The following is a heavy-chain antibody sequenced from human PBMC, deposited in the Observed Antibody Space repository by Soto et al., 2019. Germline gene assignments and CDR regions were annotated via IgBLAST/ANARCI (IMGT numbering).Heavy chain of an antibody. CDR3: ARVYYDSSGSLNY. D-gene: IGHD3-22*01. CDR1: GYTFTSYD. Sequence: QVQLVQSGAEVKKPGASVKVSCKASGYTFTSYDINWVRQATGQGLEWMGWMNPNSGNTGYAQKFQGRVTMTRNTSRSTDYMELSSLRCEDTAVYYCARVYYDSSGSLNYWGQGTLVTVSS. J-gene: IGHJ4*02. V-gene: IGHV1-8*01. CDR2: MNPNSGNT.